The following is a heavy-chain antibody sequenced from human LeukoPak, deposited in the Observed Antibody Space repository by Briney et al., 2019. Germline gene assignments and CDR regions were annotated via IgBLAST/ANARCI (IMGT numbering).Heavy chain of an antibody. CDR2: FHYSGST. V-gene: IGHV4-59*08. Sequence: PSETLSLTCTVSGGSISPHYWTWIRQPPGKGLEWIGYFHYSGSTNYNPSLESRVTISVDTSKNQFSLKLRSVTAADTAVYHCARLMPRPQDAFDTWGQGTMVTVSS. J-gene: IGHJ3*02. D-gene: IGHD2-2*01. CDR3: ARLMPRPQDAFDT. CDR1: GGSISPHY.